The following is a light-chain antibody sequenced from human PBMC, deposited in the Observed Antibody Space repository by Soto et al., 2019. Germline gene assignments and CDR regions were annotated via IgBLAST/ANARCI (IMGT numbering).Light chain of an antibody. CDR1: SSDVGAYNY. V-gene: IGLV2-8*01. Sequence: QSALTQPPSASGSPGQSVTIYCTGTSSDVGAYNYVSWYQQHPGKAPKLMIYEVNKRPSGVPDRFSGSKSGNTASLTVSGLQAEDEADYFCSSYVGNNNVVFGGGTKLTVL. CDR2: EVN. CDR3: SSYVGNNNVV. J-gene: IGLJ2*01.